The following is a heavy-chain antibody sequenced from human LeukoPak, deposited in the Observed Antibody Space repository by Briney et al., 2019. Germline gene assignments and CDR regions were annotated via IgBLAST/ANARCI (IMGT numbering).Heavy chain of an antibody. CDR2: ITSSSTI. D-gene: IGHD3-10*01. V-gene: IGHV3-48*02. CDR3: ARDRGVMIMGYFDY. Sequence: PGRSLRLSCAASGFTFNSCAMHWVRQAPGKGLEWVSYITSSSTIYYADSVKGRFTISRDNAKNSLYLQMNSLRDEDTAVYYCARDRGVMIMGYFDYWGQGTLVTVSS. J-gene: IGHJ4*02. CDR1: GFTFNSCA.